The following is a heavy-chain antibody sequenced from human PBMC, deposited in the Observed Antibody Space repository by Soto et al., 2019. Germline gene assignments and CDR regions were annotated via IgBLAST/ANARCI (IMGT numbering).Heavy chain of an antibody. CDR1: GGSITSGGYY. D-gene: IGHD6-19*01. CDR3: ASSFGGWYFDY. Sequence: QVQLQESGPGLVNPSQTLSLTCTVSGGSITSGGYYWSWIRQHRGKGLEWIGYIYYSGSTYYNPSLKSRLTISVDTSKNQFSLKLTSMTPADTAVYYCASSFGGWYFDYWGQGTLVIVSS. CDR2: IYYSGST. V-gene: IGHV4-31*03. J-gene: IGHJ4*02.